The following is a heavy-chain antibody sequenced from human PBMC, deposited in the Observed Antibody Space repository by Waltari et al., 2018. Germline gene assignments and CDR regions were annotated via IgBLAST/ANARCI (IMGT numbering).Heavy chain of an antibody. V-gene: IGHV3-7*01. CDR1: GFXFRSNW. CDR3: ARDRXWNTLDY. CDR2: IGEDGXGT. D-gene: IGHD1-1*01. Sequence: EVQLVESXGGLVQPGGSXRLSCXASGFXFRSNWISGVRQAPGRGLEWVANIGEDGXGTYYGDSGKGRXTIXRDXAXNXLYLQMDXXXDEDXALYYCARDRXWNTLDYXGQGTLVTVXS. J-gene: IGHJ4*02.